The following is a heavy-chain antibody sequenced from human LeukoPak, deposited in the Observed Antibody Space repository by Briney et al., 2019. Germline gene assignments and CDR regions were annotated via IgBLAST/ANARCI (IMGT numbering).Heavy chain of an antibody. V-gene: IGHV1-69*01. J-gene: IGHJ4*02. CDR3: ARVNYYDRSGYSPDFDY. Sequence: SVKVSCKASGGTFSSYAISWVRQAPGQGLEWMGGIIPIFGTANYAQKFQGRVTITADESTSTAYMELSSLRSEDTAVYYCARVNYYDRSGYSPDFDYWGQGTLVTVSS. D-gene: IGHD3-22*01. CDR1: GGTFSSYA. CDR2: IIPIFGTA.